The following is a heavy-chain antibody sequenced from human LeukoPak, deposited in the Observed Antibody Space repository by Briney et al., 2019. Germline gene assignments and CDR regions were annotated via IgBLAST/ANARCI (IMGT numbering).Heavy chain of an antibody. CDR1: GGSISSGSYY. Sequence: KTSETLSLTCTVSGGSISSGSYYWSWIRQPAGKGLEWIGRIYTSGSTNYNPSLKSRVTISVDTSKNQFSLKLSSVTAADTAVYYCARGKWELQAHTFDIWGQGTMVTVSS. D-gene: IGHD1-26*01. J-gene: IGHJ3*02. CDR3: ARGKWELQAHTFDI. CDR2: IYTSGST. V-gene: IGHV4-61*02.